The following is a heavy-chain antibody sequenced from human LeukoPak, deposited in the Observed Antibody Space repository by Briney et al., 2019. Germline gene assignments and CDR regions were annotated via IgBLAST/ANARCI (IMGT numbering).Heavy chain of an antibody. CDR3: ARKDDGYNSRGTAFDY. CDR1: GFTFSNYA. D-gene: IGHD5-24*01. CDR2: ISNDESNK. Sequence: PGGSLRLSCAASGFTFSNYAMHWVRQAPGEGLEWVAAISNDESNKDYADSVKGRFTISRDNSKNTLYLQMNSLRAEDTALYYCARKDDGYNSRGTAFDYWGQGTLVTVSS. V-gene: IGHV3-30*04. J-gene: IGHJ4*02.